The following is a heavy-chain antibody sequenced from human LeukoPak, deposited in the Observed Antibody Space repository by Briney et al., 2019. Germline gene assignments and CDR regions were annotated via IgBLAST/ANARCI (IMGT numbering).Heavy chain of an antibody. V-gene: IGHV1-2*02. CDR2: INPNSGGT. CDR3: ARDYWSMYYCDSSGYWFDP. CDR1: GYTFTGYY. D-gene: IGHD3-22*01. J-gene: IGHJ5*02. Sequence: ASVKVSCKASGYTFTGYYMHWVRQAPGQGLEWMGWINPNSGGTNYAQKFQGRVTMTRDTSISTAYMELSRLRSDDTAVYYCARDYWSMYYCDSSGYWFDPWGQGTLVTVSS.